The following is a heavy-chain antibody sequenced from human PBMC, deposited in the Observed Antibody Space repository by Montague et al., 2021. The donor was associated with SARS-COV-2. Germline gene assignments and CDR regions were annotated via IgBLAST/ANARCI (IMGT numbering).Heavy chain of an antibody. J-gene: IGHJ4*02. V-gene: IGHV3-23*01. D-gene: IGHD5-12*01. CDR3: AKGRTVVATISPFDY. CDR1: GFTFSGYA. Sequence: SLRLSCAASGFTFSGYAMSWVRQAPGKGLEWVSAISGSGGSTYYADSVKGRFTISRDNSKNTLYLQMNSLRAGDTAVYYCAKGRTVVATISPFDYWGQGTLVTVSS. CDR2: ISGSGGST.